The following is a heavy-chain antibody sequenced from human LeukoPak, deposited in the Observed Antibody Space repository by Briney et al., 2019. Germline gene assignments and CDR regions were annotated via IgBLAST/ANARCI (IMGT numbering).Heavy chain of an antibody. CDR1: GFTFDNYA. CDR3: AKVLGSSSWYSLGY. CDR2: ISGGGGST. Sequence: GGSLRLSCAASGFTFDNYAMHWVRQAPGKGLEWVSLISGGGGSTSYADSVNGRFTISRDNNKGSLYLQMNSLRTEDTALYYCAKVLGSSSWYSLGYWGQGILVTVSS. J-gene: IGHJ4*02. D-gene: IGHD6-13*01. V-gene: IGHV3-43*02.